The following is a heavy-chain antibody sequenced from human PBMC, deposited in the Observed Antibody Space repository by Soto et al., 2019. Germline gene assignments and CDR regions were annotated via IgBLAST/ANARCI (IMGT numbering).Heavy chain of an antibody. J-gene: IGHJ4*02. CDR1: GGTFSSYT. Sequence: ASVKVSCKASGGTFSSYTISWVRQAPGQGLEWMGRIIPILGIANYAQKFQGRVTITADKSTSTAYMELSSLRSEDTAVYYCASQWLFLYFDYWGQGTLVTVSS. CDR2: IIPILGIA. CDR3: ASQWLFLYFDY. D-gene: IGHD3-22*01. V-gene: IGHV1-69*02.